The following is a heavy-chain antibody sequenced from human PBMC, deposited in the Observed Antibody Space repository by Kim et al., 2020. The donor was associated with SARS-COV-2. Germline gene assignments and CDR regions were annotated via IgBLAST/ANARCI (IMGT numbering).Heavy chain of an antibody. V-gene: IGHV3-43*02. CDR1: GFNFRDHG. D-gene: IGHD3-10*01. CDR3: AKDIGYYGSGSYAMDV. J-gene: IGHJ6*02. CDR2: ISGDGDST. Sequence: GSLRLSCVASGFNFRDHGMHWVRQAPGKGLEWVSLISGDGDSTYYADFVKGRFTISRDNSRNSLYLQMNSLRREDTALYYCAKDIGYYGSGSYAMDVWGRGTTVTVSS.